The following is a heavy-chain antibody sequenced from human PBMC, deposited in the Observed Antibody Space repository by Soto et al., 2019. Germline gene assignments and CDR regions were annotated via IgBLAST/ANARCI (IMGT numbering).Heavy chain of an antibody. V-gene: IGHV1-69*12. CDR2: IIPIFGTA. Sequence: QVQLVQSGAEVKKPGSSVKVSCKASGGTFSSYAISWVRQAPGQGLEWMGGIIPIFGTANYAQKFQGRVTITADESKSTAYMELSSLRSEDTAVYYCARDEGGGDYVWYFDLWGRGTLVTVSS. CDR3: ARDEGGGDYVWYFDL. D-gene: IGHD4-17*01. CDR1: GGTFSSYA. J-gene: IGHJ2*01.